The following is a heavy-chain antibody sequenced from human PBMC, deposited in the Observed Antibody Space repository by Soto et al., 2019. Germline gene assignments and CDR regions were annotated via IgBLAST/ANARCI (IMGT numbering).Heavy chain of an antibody. CDR1: CGSLSNYY. V-gene: IGHV4-4*07. J-gene: IGHJ4*02. CDR3: ARPPQTHSYPQFDS. CDR2: VYTVGST. Sequence: SDTLSLTCTVSCGSLSNYYWSWIRQPAGKGLEWLGRVYTVGSTNYNPSLKSRVTMSIDTSKNQFSLRLTSVTAADTAVYFCARPPQTHSYPQFDSGAQGSLVPASS. D-gene: IGHD3-16*02.